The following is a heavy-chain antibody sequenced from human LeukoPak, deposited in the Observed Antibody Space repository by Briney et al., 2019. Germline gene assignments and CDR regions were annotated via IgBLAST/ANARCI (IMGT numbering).Heavy chain of an antibody. J-gene: IGHJ4*02. Sequence: GGSLRLSFSTSGFTFYDYAIHWVRQAPGKGLEWVSGISWNSGSIGYADSVKGRFTISRDNAKNSLYQQMNSLRAEDTALYYCAKDMTTVTTYYFDYWGQGTLVTVSS. CDR3: AKDMTTVTTYYFDY. CDR1: GFTFYDYA. V-gene: IGHV3-9*01. CDR2: ISWNSGSI. D-gene: IGHD4-17*01.